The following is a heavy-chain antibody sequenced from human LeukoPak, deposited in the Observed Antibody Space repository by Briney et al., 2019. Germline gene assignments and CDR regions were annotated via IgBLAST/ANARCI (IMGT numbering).Heavy chain of an antibody. V-gene: IGHV4-39*01. Sequence: SETLSLTCTVSGGSISSSSYYWGWIRQPPGKGLEWIGSIYYSGSTYYNPSLKSRVTISVDTSKNQFSLKLSSVTAADTAVYYCARPPAVDSGSYLDPFDYWGQGTLVTVSP. CDR1: GGSISSSSYY. CDR2: IYYSGST. CDR3: ARPPAVDSGSYLDPFDY. J-gene: IGHJ4*02. D-gene: IGHD1-26*01.